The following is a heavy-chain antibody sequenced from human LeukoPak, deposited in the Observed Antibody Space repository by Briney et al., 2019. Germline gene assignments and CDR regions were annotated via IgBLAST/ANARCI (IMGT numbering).Heavy chain of an antibody. Sequence: GASVKVSCKASGYTFTSYGISWVRQAPGQGLEWMGWISAYNGNTNYAQKFQGRVTMTTDTSTSTAYMELRSLRSEDTAVYYCARHYSRYYYYMDVWGKGTTVTVSS. J-gene: IGHJ6*03. CDR1: GYTFTSYG. V-gene: IGHV1-18*01. CDR3: ARHYSRYYYYMDV. CDR2: ISAYNGNT. D-gene: IGHD4-11*01.